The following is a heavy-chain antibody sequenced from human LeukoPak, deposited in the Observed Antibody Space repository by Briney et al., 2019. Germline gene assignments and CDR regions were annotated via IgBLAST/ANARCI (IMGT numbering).Heavy chain of an antibody. CDR3: ARDRGGNSAGFDS. J-gene: IGHJ4*02. V-gene: IGHV3-20*04. D-gene: IGHD5-12*01. CDR1: GFTFDDYG. Sequence: PGGSLRLSCAASGFTFDDYGMSWVRQAPGKGLEWVSGINWNGGSTGYADSVKGRFTISRDNRKDSLFLQMKSLKSDDSGLYFCARDRGGNSAGFDSWGQGTLVTVSS. CDR2: INWNGGST.